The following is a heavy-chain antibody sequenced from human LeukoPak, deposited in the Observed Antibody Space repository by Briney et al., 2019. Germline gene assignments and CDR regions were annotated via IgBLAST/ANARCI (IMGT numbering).Heavy chain of an antibody. CDR2: TNPNSGNT. Sequence: ASVTVSCTASGYTFTSYDINWVRQATGQGLEWMGWTNPNSGNTGYAQKFQGRVTMTRNTSISTAYMELSSLRSEDTAVYYCARRRYYGSGSNNQNWFDPWGQGTLVTVSS. CDR3: ARRRYYGSGSNNQNWFDP. D-gene: IGHD3-10*01. V-gene: IGHV1-8*01. CDR1: GYTFTSYD. J-gene: IGHJ5*02.